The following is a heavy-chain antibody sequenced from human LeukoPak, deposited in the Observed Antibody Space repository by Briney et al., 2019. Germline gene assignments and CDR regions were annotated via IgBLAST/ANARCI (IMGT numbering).Heavy chain of an antibody. J-gene: IGHJ4*02. V-gene: IGHV1-69*05. Sequence: SVKVSCKASGGTFSSYAISWVRQAPGQGLEWMGGIIPIFGTANYAQKFQGRVTITTDESTSTASMELSSLRSEDTAVYYCARDLYSSGWPRVFGYWGQGTLVSVSS. CDR3: ARDLYSSGWPRVFGY. CDR1: GGTFSSYA. D-gene: IGHD6-19*01. CDR2: IIPIFGTA.